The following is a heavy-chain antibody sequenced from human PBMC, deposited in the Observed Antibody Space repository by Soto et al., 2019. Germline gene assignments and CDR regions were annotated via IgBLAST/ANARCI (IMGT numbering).Heavy chain of an antibody. CDR3: AIFVVTEGPVYSMDV. V-gene: IGHV3-7*01. CDR2: IKQDGSEK. Sequence: EVQLVESGGGLVQPGGSLRLSCAASGFTFSRYWMTWVRQAPGKGLEWVANIKQDGSEKYYVDSVKGRFTISRDNAKNSLYLQMNSLRAEDTALYDCAIFVVTEGPVYSMDVWGQGTSVTVSS. D-gene: IGHD2-21*02. CDR1: GFTFSRYW. J-gene: IGHJ6*02.